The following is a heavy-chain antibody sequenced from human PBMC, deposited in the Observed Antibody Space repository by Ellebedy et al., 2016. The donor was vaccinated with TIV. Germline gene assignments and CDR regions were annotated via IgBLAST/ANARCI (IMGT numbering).Heavy chain of an antibody. CDR1: GFTFSRYG. V-gene: IGHV3-30*03. D-gene: IGHD2-2*01. CDR2: ISYDGSNK. CDR3: ARDAQYCSSTSCPLKY. Sequence: GESLKISXAASGFTFSRYGMHWVRQAPGKGLEWVTFISYDGSNKYYADSVKGRFTISRDNAKNTLYLQMNSLRAEDTAVYYCARDAQYCSSTSCPLKYWGQGTLVTVSS. J-gene: IGHJ4*02.